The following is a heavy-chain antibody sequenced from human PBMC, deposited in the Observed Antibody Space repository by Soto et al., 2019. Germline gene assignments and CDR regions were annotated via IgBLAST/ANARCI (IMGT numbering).Heavy chain of an antibody. CDR1: GFTFSSYA. CDR3: ARAGDDIAVARN. V-gene: IGHV3-30-3*01. Sequence: GGSLSLSCAASGFTFSSYAMHWVRQAPGKGLEWVAVISYDGSNKYYADSVKGRFTISRDNSKNTLYLQMNSLRAEDTAVYYCARAGDDIAVARNWGQGTLVTVSS. J-gene: IGHJ4*02. D-gene: IGHD6-19*01. CDR2: ISYDGSNK.